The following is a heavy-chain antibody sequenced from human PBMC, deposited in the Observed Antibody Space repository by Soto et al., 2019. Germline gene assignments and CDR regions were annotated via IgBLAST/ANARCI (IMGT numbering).Heavy chain of an antibody. CDR2: IWYDGRTK. V-gene: IGHV3-33*01. CDR1: GFTFSNYG. J-gene: IGHJ4*02. Sequence: QVQLVESGGDVVQPGRSLRLSCAASGFTFSNYGMHWVRQAPGKGLEWVAVIWYDGRTKYYADSVKGRFTISSDKSKNSVYLQMNSLRAEDTAVYYCAIKGYSGYDSLDHWGQGTLVTVSS. D-gene: IGHD5-12*01. CDR3: AIKGYSGYDSLDH.